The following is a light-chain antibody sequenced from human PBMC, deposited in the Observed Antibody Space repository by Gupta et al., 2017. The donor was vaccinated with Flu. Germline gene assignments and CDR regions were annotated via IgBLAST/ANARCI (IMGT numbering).Light chain of an antibody. CDR3: QQSYSTPYS. CDR2: AAS. J-gene: IGKJ2*03. Sequence: DIQMTQSPSSLPASVADRVTLTRRESQSISSYLNWYQQKPGKAPKLLIYAASSLQSGVPSRFSGSGSGTDFTLTISSLQREDFATYYCQQSYSTPYSFGQGTKLEIK. V-gene: IGKV1-39*01. CDR1: QSISSY.